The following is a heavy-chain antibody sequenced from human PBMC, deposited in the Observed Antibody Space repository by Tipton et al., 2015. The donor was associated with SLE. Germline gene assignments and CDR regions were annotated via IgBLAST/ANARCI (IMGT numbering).Heavy chain of an antibody. D-gene: IGHD6-13*01. CDR2: ISHDGGA. J-gene: IGHJ6*02. V-gene: IGHV4-34*01. Sequence: GLVKPSETLSLTCTVFDGSLSGYYWAWLRQSPGRGLEWIGEISHDGGANYNPSLESRGTISLETSKNQFSLKLTSVTAADTAVYYCARDGGQRVISGTYDFYYYGLDVWGQGTTVTVSS. CDR3: ARDGGQRVISGTYDFYYYGLDV. CDR1: DGSLSGYY.